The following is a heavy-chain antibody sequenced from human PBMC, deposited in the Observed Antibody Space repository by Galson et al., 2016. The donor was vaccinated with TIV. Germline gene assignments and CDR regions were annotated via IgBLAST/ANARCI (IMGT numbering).Heavy chain of an antibody. CDR2: ITSKTYGATT. CDR1: GFTLGHYA. J-gene: IGHJ3*02. D-gene: IGHD1-1*01. V-gene: IGHV3-49*03. CDR3: TRTAMGSTRNAFDI. Sequence: SLRLSCAASGFTLGHYAVNWFRQAPGKGLEWVGFITSKTYGATTEYAASVKGRFTISRDDSRNIAYLQMNSLKTEDTAVYYCTRTAMGSTRNAFDIWGQGTVVTVSS.